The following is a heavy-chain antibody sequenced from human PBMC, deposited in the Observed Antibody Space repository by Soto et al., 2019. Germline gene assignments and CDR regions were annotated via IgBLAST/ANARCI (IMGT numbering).Heavy chain of an antibody. V-gene: IGHV3-43*01. J-gene: IGHJ4*02. Sequence: GGSLRLSCAASGFTFDDYTMHRVRQAPGKGLEWVSLISWDGGSTYYADSVKGRFTISRDNSKNSLYLQMNSLRTEDTALYYCAKDSAQRELLIQYFDYWGQGTLVTVSS. CDR3: AKDSAQRELLIQYFDY. CDR1: GFTFDDYT. D-gene: IGHD1-26*01. CDR2: ISWDGGST.